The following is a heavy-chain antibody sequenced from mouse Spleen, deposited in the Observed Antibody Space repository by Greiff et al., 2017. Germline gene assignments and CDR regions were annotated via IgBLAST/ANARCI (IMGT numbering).Heavy chain of an antibody. J-gene: IGHJ3*01. D-gene: IGHD1-3*01. CDR1: GYTFTDYY. Sequence: QVQLKESGAELVRPGASVKLSCKASGYTFTDYYINWVKQRPGQGLEWIARIYPGSGNTYYNEKFKGKATLTAEKSSSTAYMQLSSLTSEDSAVYFCARERSGNEGFAYWGQGTLVTVSA. CDR2: IYPGSGNT. V-gene: IGHV1-76*01. CDR3: ARERSGNEGFAY.